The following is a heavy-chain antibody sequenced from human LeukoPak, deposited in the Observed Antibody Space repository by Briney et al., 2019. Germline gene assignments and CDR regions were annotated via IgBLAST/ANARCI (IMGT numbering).Heavy chain of an antibody. Sequence: PGGSLRLSCAASGFTVSSNYMSWVRQAPGKGLEWVSIIYGGGRTYYADSVKGRFTISRDNSRNTVYLQMNSLRADDTAVYYCAREYGQSNYYFDSWGQGTLVTVSS. V-gene: IGHV3-66*02. D-gene: IGHD6-6*01. CDR3: AREYGQSNYYFDS. J-gene: IGHJ4*02. CDR2: IYGGGRT. CDR1: GFTVSSNY.